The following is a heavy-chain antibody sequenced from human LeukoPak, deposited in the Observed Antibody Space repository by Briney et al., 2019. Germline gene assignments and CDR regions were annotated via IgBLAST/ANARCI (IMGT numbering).Heavy chain of an antibody. CDR1: GGSISSYY. D-gene: IGHD3-22*01. V-gene: IGHV4-59*08. J-gene: IGHJ4*02. CDR3: ARGGNYYDSSQGFDY. Sequence: SETLSPTCTVSGGSISSYYWSWIRQPLGKGLEWIGYIYYSGSTNYNPSLKSRVTISVDTSKNQFSLKLSSVTAADTAVYYCARGGNYYDSSQGFDYWGQGTLVTVSS. CDR2: IYYSGST.